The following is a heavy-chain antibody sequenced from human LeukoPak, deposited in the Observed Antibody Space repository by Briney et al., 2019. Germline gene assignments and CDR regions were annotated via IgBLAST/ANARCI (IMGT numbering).Heavy chain of an antibody. D-gene: IGHD2-2*01. CDR2: INPNSGGT. J-gene: IGHJ5*02. Sequence: ASVKVSCKASGYTFTGYYMHWVRQAPGQGLEWMGWINPNSGGTNFAQKFQGRVTMTRDTSISTAYMEVSRLRSDDTAVYYCARESCTSTSCYVRPLDWFDPWGQGTLVTVSS. V-gene: IGHV1-2*02. CDR1: GYTFTGYY. CDR3: ARESCTSTSCYVRPLDWFDP.